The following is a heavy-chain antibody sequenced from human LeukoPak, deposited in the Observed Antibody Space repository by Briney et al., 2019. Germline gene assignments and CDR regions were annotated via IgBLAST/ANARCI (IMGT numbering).Heavy chain of an antibody. D-gene: IGHD3-16*01. CDR1: GYTFTSYA. CDR3: AREGELYALDY. Sequence: EASVRDSSKDSGYTFTSYATHWVPQAPGQRLEWMGWINAVNGNTKYSQKFQGRVTITRDTSASTAYMELSILRSEDTAVYYCAREGELYALDYWGQGTLVTVSS. CDR2: INAVNGNT. J-gene: IGHJ4*02. V-gene: IGHV1-3*01.